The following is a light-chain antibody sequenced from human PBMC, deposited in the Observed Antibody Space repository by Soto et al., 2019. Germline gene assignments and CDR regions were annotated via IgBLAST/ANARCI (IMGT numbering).Light chain of an antibody. Sequence: QSVLTQPASVSGSPGQSITISCIGTSSDVGSYNLVSWYQQHPGKAPKVLIYEVSERPSGVSNRFSGSKSGNTASLTISGLQAEDEAEYYFCSYAGSRTHVLFGGGTKLTVL. CDR2: EVS. CDR3: CSYAGSRTHVL. CDR1: SSDVGSYNL. J-gene: IGLJ2*01. V-gene: IGLV2-23*02.